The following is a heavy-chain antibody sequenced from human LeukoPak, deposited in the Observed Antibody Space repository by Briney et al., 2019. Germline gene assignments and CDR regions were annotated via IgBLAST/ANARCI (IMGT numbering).Heavy chain of an antibody. Sequence: SETLSLTCTVSGGSISSYYWSWIRPPPGKGLEWIGYIYYSGSTNYSPSLKSRVAISVDTSKNQFSLKLSSVTAADTAVYYCARLYRSSGYGDAFDIWGQGTMVTVSS. CDR3: ARLYRSSGYGDAFDI. J-gene: IGHJ3*02. CDR2: IYYSGST. V-gene: IGHV4-59*08. D-gene: IGHD3-22*01. CDR1: GGSISSYY.